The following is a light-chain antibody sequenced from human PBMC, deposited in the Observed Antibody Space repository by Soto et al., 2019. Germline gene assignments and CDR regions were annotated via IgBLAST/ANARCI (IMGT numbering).Light chain of an antibody. J-gene: IGLJ3*02. CDR2: DVT. Sequence: QSALTQPASVSGSPGQSVTIYCSGSSSDVGAYNYVSWYQRHPGKAPKLMIYDVTNRPSGVSNRFSGSKSGNTASLTISGLQAEDEADYFCSSYTSSSTVVFGVGTKVTVL. V-gene: IGLV2-14*01. CDR3: SSYTSSSTVV. CDR1: SSDVGAYNY.